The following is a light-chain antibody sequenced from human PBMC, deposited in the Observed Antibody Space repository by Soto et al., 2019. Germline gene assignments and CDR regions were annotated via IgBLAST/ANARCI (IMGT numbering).Light chain of an antibody. CDR1: VSDVGGYDS. J-gene: IGLJ1*01. CDR2: GVN. V-gene: IGLV2-14*03. CDR3: CSYKTSTTYV. Sequence: QSALTQPASVSGSPGQSITISCTGTVSDVGGYDSVSWYPQHPGRAPKLIIYGVNNRPSGVSNRFSASKSADTASLTISGLQAEDEANYYCCSYKTSTTYVFGTGTKVTVL.